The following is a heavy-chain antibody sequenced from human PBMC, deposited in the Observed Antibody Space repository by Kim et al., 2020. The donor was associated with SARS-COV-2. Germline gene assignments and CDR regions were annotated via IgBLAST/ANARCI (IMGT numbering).Heavy chain of an antibody. Sequence: SETLSLTCTVSGGSISSGGYYWSWIRQHPGKGLEWIGYIYYSGSTYYNPSLKSRVTISVDTSKNQFSLKLSSVTAADTAVYYCARDPHLRGSSRLGGWFDPWGQGTLVTVSS. V-gene: IGHV4-31*03. CDR1: GGSISSGGYY. J-gene: IGHJ5*02. CDR3: ARDPHLRGSSRLGGWFDP. D-gene: IGHD3-10*01. CDR2: IYYSGST.